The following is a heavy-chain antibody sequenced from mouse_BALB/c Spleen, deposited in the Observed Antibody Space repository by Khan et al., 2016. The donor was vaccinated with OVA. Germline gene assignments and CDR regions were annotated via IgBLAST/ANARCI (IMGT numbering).Heavy chain of an antibody. CDR2: MIYSGNT. Sequence: EVQLQESGPSLVKPSQTLSLTCSVTGDSITSGYWSWIRKFPGNKLEYMGYMIYSGNTYYNPSLKRRIYITRHTSKNQYYLQLNSVTTEDTATYYCARSTYRYAFAYWGQGTLVTVSA. CDR3: ARSTYRYAFAY. V-gene: IGHV3-8*02. CDR1: GDSITSGY. J-gene: IGHJ3*01. D-gene: IGHD2-14*01.